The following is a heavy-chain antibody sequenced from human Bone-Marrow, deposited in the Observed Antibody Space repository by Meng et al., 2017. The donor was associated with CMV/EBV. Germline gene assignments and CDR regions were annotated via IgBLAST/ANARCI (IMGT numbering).Heavy chain of an antibody. CDR3: AREFAYYSDSSGYYLDF. Sequence: STFSRYAISSLRQAPGQGLAWMGSFIPVFKTTNSAQKFQGRLTLTADESTSTAYMELRSLRSEDTAVYYCAREFAYYSDSSGYYLDFWGQGSLVTVSS. V-gene: IGHV1-69*15. CDR1: STFSRYA. J-gene: IGHJ4*02. D-gene: IGHD3-22*01. CDR2: FIPVFKTT.